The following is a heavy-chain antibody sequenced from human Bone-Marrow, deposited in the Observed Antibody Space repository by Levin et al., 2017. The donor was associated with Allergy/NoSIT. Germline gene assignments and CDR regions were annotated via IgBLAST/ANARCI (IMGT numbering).Heavy chain of an antibody. J-gene: IGHJ4*02. D-gene: IGHD3-10*01. CDR2: IIPILGIA. Sequence: SVKVSCKASGGTFSSYAISWVRQAPGQGLEWMGRIIPILGIANYAQKFQGRVTITADKSTSTAYMELSSLRSEDTAVYYCASGEVRTPRFPDYWGQGTLVTVSS. V-gene: IGHV1-69*04. CDR1: GGTFSSYA. CDR3: ASGEVRTPRFPDY.